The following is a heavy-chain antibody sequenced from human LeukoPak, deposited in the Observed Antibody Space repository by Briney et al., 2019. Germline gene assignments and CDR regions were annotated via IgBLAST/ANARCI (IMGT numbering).Heavy chain of an antibody. CDR2: ISAYNGNT. J-gene: IGHJ4*02. D-gene: IGHD3-10*01. CDR1: GYTFTSYG. Sequence: WASVKVSCKASGYTFTSYGISWVRQAPGQGLEWMGWISAYNGNTNYAQKLQGRVTMTTDTSTSTAYMELRSLRSDDTAVYYCARWGGGSGSSLPLKDYWGQGTLVTVSS. V-gene: IGHV1-18*04. CDR3: ARWGGGSGSSLPLKDY.